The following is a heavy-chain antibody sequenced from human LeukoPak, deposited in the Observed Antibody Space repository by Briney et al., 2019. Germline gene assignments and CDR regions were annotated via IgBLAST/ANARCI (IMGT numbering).Heavy chain of an antibody. D-gene: IGHD3-22*01. V-gene: IGHV3-33*01. Sequence: GGSLRLSCAASGFTFSSYGMHWVRQAPGMGLEWVAVIWYDGSNKYYADSVKGRFTISRDNSKNTLYLQMNSLRAEDTAVYYCARSPWGYYDSSGYYMDVWGKGTTVTVSS. CDR1: GFTFSSYG. CDR3: ARSPWGYYDSSGYYMDV. J-gene: IGHJ6*03. CDR2: IWYDGSNK.